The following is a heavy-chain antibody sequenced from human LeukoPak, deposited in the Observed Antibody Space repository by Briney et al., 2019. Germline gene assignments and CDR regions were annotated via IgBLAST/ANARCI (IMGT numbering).Heavy chain of an antibody. D-gene: IGHD6-13*01. J-gene: IGHJ4*02. CDR2: ISAYNGNT. CDR3: ARAPIEVPGSAHWY. CDR1: GYTFTSYG. Sequence: EASVNVSCKASGYTFTSYGISWVRQAPGQGLEWVGWISAYNGNTKYAQKLQGRVTMTTDTSTSTAYMELRSLRSDDTAVYYCARAPIEVPGSAHWYWGQGTLVTVSP. V-gene: IGHV1-18*01.